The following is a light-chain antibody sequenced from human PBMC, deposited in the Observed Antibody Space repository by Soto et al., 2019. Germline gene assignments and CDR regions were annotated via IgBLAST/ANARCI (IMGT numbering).Light chain of an antibody. CDR1: QSVSSRS. Sequence: EIVLTQSPGTLSLSPGERATLSCRASQSVSSRSLAWYQHKPGQAPRLLINATSIRATSIPDRFSGSGSGTDFTLTISRLETEDFAVYYCQHYGDSPLYTFGQGTQLEI. V-gene: IGKV3-20*01. CDR2: ATS. CDR3: QHYGDSPLYT. J-gene: IGKJ2*01.